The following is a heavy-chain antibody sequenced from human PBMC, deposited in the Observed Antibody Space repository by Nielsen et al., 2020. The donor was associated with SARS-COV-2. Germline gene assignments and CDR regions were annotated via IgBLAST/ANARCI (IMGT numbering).Heavy chain of an antibody. CDR1: GGSISSGGYY. CDR2: IHYSGST. CDR3: AREALKELLWFGESSSYYGMDV. V-gene: IGHV4-31*11. Sequence: SETLSLTCAVSGGSISSGGYYWSWIRQPPGKGLEWFGYIHYSGSTYYNPSLKSRVTISVDTSKNQFSLKLSSVTAADTAVYYCAREALKELLWFGESSSYYGMDVWGQGTTVTVSS. J-gene: IGHJ6*02. D-gene: IGHD3-10*01.